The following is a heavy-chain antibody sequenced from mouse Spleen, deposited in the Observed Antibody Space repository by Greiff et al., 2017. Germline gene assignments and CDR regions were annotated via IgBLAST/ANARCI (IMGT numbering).Heavy chain of an antibody. CDR2: IHPNSGST. CDR3: ARGSTMITTVAMDY. D-gene: IGHD2-4*01. J-gene: IGHJ4*01. V-gene: IGHV1-64*01. Sequence: QVQLHQPGAELVKPGASVKLSCKASGYTFTSYWMHWVKQRPGQGLEWIGMIHPNSGSTNYNEKFKSKATLTVDKSSSTAYMQLSSLTSEDSAVYYCARGSTMITTVAMDYWGQGTSVTVSS. CDR1: GYTFTSYW.